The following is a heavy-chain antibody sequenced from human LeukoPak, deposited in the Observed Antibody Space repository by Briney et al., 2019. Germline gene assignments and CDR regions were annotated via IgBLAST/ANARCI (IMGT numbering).Heavy chain of an antibody. J-gene: IGHJ3*02. V-gene: IGHV4-59*08. CDR1: GGSISSYY. Sequence: PSETLSLTCTVSGGSISSYYWSWVRQPPGKGLEWIGYIYYSGSTNYNPSLKSRVTISVDTSKNQFSLKLSSVTAADTAVYYCAGRYYDFWSGYLAHAFDIWGQGAMVTVSS. D-gene: IGHD3-3*01. CDR2: IYYSGST. CDR3: AGRYYDFWSGYLAHAFDI.